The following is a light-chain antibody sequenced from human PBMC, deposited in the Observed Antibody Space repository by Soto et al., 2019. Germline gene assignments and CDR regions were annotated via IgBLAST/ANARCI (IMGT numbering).Light chain of an antibody. J-gene: IGKJ5*01. CDR3: QQYNTWPS. Sequence: EVVMTQSPATMSVSLGQRDTLPCRASQTVSRNLAWYQQRPGQAPRLLMYDISNRAAGVPARCSGSGSETEFTLTIRSLQSEDFAVDFCQQYNTWPSFGQGTRLEIK. CDR1: QTVSRN. CDR2: DIS. V-gene: IGKV3-15*01.